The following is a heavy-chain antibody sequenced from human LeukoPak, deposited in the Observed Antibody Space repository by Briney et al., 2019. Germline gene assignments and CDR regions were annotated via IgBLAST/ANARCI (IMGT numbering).Heavy chain of an antibody. CDR1: GFTFRIYW. CDR2: INSAGSST. V-gene: IGHV3-74*01. D-gene: IGHD6-13*01. CDR3: ARDPSAVAINTYG. J-gene: IGHJ4*02. Sequence: PGGSLRLSCAASGFTFRIYWMNWVRQAPGKGLVWVSRINSAGSSTTYADSVKGRFTMSRDNAKSTLYLQMNSLRAEDTAVYYCARDPSAVAINTYGWGQGTLVTVSS.